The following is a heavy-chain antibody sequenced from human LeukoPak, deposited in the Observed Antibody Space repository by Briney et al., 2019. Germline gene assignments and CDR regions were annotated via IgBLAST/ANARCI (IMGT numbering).Heavy chain of an antibody. J-gene: IGHJ4*02. V-gene: IGHV3-30*01. CDR3: ARELAYCTNGVCYTPFDY. D-gene: IGHD2-8*01. CDR2: ISYDGSNK. CDR1: GFTFSSYA. Sequence: GGSLRLSCAASGFTFSSYAMRWVRQAPGKGLEWVAVISYDGSNKYYADSVKGRFTISRDNSKNTLYLQMNSLRAEDTAVYYCARELAYCTNGVCYTPFDYWGQGTLVTVSS.